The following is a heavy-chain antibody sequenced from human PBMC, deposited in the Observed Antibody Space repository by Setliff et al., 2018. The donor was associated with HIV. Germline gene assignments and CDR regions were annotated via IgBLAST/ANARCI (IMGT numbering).Heavy chain of an antibody. Sequence: PSETLSLTCAVSGGSVSSDSSYWSWIRQPPGKGLQWIGYIYYSGTTKYNPSLKSRVTISVDTSKNQFSLKLSSVTAADTAVYYCASEAWTSYRSSSGYYYYYMDVWGKGTTVTVSS. CDR3: ASEAWTSYRSSSGYYYYYMDV. D-gene: IGHD6-6*01. J-gene: IGHJ6*03. CDR2: IYYSGTT. CDR1: GGSVSSDSSY. V-gene: IGHV4-61*01.